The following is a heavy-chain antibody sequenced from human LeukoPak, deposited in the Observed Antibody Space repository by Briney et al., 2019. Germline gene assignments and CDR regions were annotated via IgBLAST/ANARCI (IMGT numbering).Heavy chain of an antibody. J-gene: IGHJ3*02. V-gene: IGHV4-4*09. CDR1: GGSISSYY. CDR3: ARQKRRYYDSSGYYYVLGAFDI. CDR2: IYTSGST. Sequence: SETLSLTCTVSGGSISSYYWSWIRQPPGKGLEWIGYIYTSGSTNYNPSLRSRVTISVATSKNQFSLKLSSVTAADTAVYYCARQKRRYYDSSGYYYVLGAFDIWGQGTMVTVSS. D-gene: IGHD3-22*01.